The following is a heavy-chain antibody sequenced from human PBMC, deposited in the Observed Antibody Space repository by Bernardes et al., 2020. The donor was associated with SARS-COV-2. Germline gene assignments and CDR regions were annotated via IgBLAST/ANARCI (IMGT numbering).Heavy chain of an antibody. J-gene: IGHJ4*02. V-gene: IGHV3-23*01. CDR3: TKILFGGRLFCSW. D-gene: IGHD3-10*02. CDR2: ISGDGSSI. CDR1: GFPFSNYA. Sequence: GGSLRLSCAASGFPFSNYAMNWVRQAPGRGPQWVASISGDGSSIHYADSVKGRFSISRDNSKNTLFLQMDRLRAEDTVVYYCTKILFGGRLFCSWWGQGTLVTVSS.